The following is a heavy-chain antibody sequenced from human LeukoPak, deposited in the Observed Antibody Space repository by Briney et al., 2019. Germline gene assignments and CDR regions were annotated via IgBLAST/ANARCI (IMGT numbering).Heavy chain of an antibody. CDR2: ISISGSFI. CDR3: ARDYGGSSPFDY. J-gene: IGHJ4*02. D-gene: IGHD4-23*01. CDR1: GFTFSDYS. V-gene: IGHV3-48*01. Sequence: GGSLRLSCAASGFTFSDYSMTWVRQAPGKGLEWLSYISISGSFIYYADSVKGRFTISRDNGRNSLHLQMNSLRAEDTAVYYCARDYGGSSPFDYWGQGTLVTVSS.